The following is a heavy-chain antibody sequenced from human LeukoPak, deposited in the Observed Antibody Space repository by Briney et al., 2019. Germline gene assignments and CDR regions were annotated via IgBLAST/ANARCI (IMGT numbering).Heavy chain of an antibody. D-gene: IGHD1-26*01. Sequence: GGSLRLSCAASGFTFISYSMNWVRQAPGKGLEWVSYISSSSGNILYADSVKGRFTISRDNAKSSLFLQMNSLRAEDTAVYYCARDEAYSGTYAVTWGQGTLVTVSS. J-gene: IGHJ5*02. CDR1: GFTFISYS. V-gene: IGHV3-48*01. CDR2: ISSSSGNI. CDR3: ARDEAYSGTYAVT.